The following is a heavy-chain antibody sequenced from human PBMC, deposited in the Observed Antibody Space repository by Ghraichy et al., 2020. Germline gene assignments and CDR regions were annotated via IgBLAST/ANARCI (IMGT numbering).Heavy chain of an antibody. J-gene: IGHJ4*02. CDR1: GFTFSSYS. V-gene: IGHV3-21*01. CDR2: ISSSSSYI. CDR3: ARAGSSYYYDSSGTPMSY. D-gene: IGHD3-22*01. Sequence: GGSLRLSCAASGFTFSSYSMNWVRQAPGKGLEWVSSISSSSSYIYYADSVKGRFTISRDNAKNSLYLQMNSLRAEDTAVYYCARAGSSYYYDSSGTPMSYWGQGTLVTVSS.